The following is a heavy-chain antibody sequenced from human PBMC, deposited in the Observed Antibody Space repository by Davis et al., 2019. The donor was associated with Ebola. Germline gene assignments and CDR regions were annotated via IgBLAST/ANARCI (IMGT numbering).Heavy chain of an antibody. D-gene: IGHD2-2*01. Sequence: GESLKISCAASGFTFSSYAMHWVRQAPAKGLEYVSAISSNGGSTYYADSVKGRFTISRDNSKNTLYLQMGSLRAEDMAVYYCARGYCSSTSCYAFDYWGQGTLVTVSS. J-gene: IGHJ4*02. CDR3: ARGYCSSTSCYAFDY. V-gene: IGHV3-64*02. CDR2: ISSNGGST. CDR1: GFTFSSYA.